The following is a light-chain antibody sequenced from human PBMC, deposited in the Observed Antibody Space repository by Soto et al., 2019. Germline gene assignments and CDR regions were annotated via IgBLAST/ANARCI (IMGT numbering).Light chain of an antibody. J-gene: IGKJ5*01. CDR2: GAS. V-gene: IGKV3-20*01. CDR3: QQYGTPRSVT. Sequence: EIVLTQSPGTLSLSPGERATLSCRASQSVSNNYLAWYQQKPGQAPRLLIYGASSRATGIPDRVSGSGSGTDFTLTISKVEPEDFAVYYCQQYGTPRSVTFGQGTRLEIK. CDR1: QSVSNNY.